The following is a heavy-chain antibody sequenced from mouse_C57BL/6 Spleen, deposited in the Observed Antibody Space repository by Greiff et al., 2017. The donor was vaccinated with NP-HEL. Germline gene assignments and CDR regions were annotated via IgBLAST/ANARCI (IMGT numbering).Heavy chain of an antibody. D-gene: IGHD2-4*01. CDR2: IYPGNSDT. V-gene: IGHV1-5*01. Sequence: EVQLQQSGTVLARPGASVKMSCKTSGYTFTSYWMHWVKQRPGQGLEWIGAIYPGNSDTSYNQKFKGKAKLTAVTSASTAYMELRSLANEDSAVYSCTSPIYYDYDGAWFAYWGQGTLVTVSA. J-gene: IGHJ3*01. CDR3: TSPIYYDYDGAWFAY. CDR1: GYTFTSYW.